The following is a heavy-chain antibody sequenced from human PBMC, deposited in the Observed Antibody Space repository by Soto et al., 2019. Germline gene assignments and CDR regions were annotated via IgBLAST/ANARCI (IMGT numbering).Heavy chain of an antibody. D-gene: IGHD2-15*01. CDR1: GGFISNRNYY. J-gene: IGHJ1*01. CDR2: LYYSGST. V-gene: IGHV4-39*01. CDR3: VTHVLAFDCTGSSCYVNPPPPKHVQH. Sequence: QLQLQESGPGLVKASETLSLTCAVSGGFISNRNYYWGWIRQPPGKGLEWIGSLYYSGSTYHNPSLKSRVTISVDTSYKQFSLKLSSVTAADTAVYYCVTHVLAFDCTGSSCYVNPPPPKHVQHWGQGTVVTVSS.